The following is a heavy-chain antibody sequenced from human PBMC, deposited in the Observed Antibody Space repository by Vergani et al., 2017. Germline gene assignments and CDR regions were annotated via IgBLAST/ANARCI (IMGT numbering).Heavy chain of an antibody. CDR2: IIPILGIA. Sequence: QVQLVQSGAEVKKPGSSVKVSCKASGGTFSSYAISWVRQAPGQGLEWMGRIIPILGIANYAQKFQGRVTITADKSTSTAYMELSSLRSEDTAVYYCARVRFVGSGRYYFDYWGQGTLVTVSS. V-gene: IGHV1-69*04. CDR3: ARVRFVGSGRYYFDY. D-gene: IGHD6-19*01. CDR1: GGTFSSYA. J-gene: IGHJ4*02.